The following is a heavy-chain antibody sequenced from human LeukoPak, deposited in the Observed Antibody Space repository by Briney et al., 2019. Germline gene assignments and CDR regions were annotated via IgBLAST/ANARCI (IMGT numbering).Heavy chain of an antibody. Sequence: PSETLSLTCTVSGGSISSGDYYWSWIRQPPGKGLEWIGYIYYSGSTYCNPSLKSRVTISVDTSKNQFSLKLNSVTAADTAVYYCARDSPVGATRFLDYWGQGTLVTVSS. CDR2: IYYSGST. CDR1: GGSISSGDYY. CDR3: ARDSPVGATRFLDY. D-gene: IGHD1-26*01. V-gene: IGHV4-30-4*08. J-gene: IGHJ4*02.